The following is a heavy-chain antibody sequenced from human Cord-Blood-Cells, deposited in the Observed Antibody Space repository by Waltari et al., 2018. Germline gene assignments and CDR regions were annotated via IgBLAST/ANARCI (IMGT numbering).Heavy chain of an antibody. Sequence: QITLKESGPTLVKPTQTLTLTCTFSGFSLSTSGVGVGWIRQPPGKALEWLALIYWNDDKRYSPSLKRRLTITKDTSKNQVVLTMPNMDPVDTATYYCAHSIWDKIWSGAFDIWGQGTMVTVSS. J-gene: IGHJ3*02. CDR1: GFSLSTSGVG. V-gene: IGHV2-5*01. CDR2: IYWNDDK. D-gene: IGHD3-3*01. CDR3: AHSIWDKIWSGAFDI.